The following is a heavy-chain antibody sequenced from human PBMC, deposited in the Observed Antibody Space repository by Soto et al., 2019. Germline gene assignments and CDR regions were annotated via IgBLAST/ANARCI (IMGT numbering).Heavy chain of an antibody. CDR3: ARDQLGELLYYGTDV. V-gene: IGHV1-69*06. Sequence: ASVKVSCKASGGTFSSYAISWVRQAPGQGLEWMGGIIPIFGTANYAQKFQGRVTITADKSTSTAYMELSSLRSEDTAVYYCARDQLGELLYYGTDVWGQGTTVTSP. J-gene: IGHJ6*02. CDR2: IIPIFGTA. D-gene: IGHD3-10*01. CDR1: GGTFSSYA.